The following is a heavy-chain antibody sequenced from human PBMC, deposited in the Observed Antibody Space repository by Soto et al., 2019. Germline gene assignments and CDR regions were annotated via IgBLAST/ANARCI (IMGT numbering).Heavy chain of an antibody. D-gene: IGHD2-15*01. CDR1: GYSFTSYW. CDR3: ARLSSQDCSGGSCYSNYFDY. Sequence: EVQLVQSGAEVKKPGESLQISCKGSGYSFTSYWIGWVRQMPGKGLEWMGIIYPGDSDTRYSPSFQGQVTISADKSISTAYLQWSSLKASDTAMYYCARLSSQDCSGGSCYSNYFDYWGQGTLVTVSS. V-gene: IGHV5-51*03. CDR2: IYPGDSDT. J-gene: IGHJ4*02.